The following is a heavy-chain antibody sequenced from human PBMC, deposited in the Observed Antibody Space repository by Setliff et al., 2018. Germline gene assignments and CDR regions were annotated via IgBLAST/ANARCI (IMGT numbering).Heavy chain of an antibody. CDR3: ARVAGRGRYWYFDL. CDR2: ISYDGSNK. V-gene: IGHV3-30-3*01. CDR1: GFTFSSYA. J-gene: IGHJ2*01. Sequence: GGSLRLSCAASGFTFSSYAMHWVRQAPGKGLEWVAVISYDGSNKYYADPVKGRFTISRDNSKNTLYLQMNSRRAEDTAVYYSARVAGRGRYWYFDLWGRGTLVTVSS.